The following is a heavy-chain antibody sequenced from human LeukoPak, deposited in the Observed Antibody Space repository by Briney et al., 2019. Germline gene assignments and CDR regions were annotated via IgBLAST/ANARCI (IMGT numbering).Heavy chain of an antibody. J-gene: IGHJ3*02. V-gene: IGHV1-69*13. CDR1: GGTFSSYA. CDR2: IIPIFGTA. Sequence: SVKVSCKASGGTFSSYAICWVRQAPGQGLEWMGGIIPIFGTANYAQKFQGRVTITADESTSTAYMELSSLRSEDTAVYYCARAYDSSGYQRFHDAFDIWGQGTMVTVSS. D-gene: IGHD3-22*01. CDR3: ARAYDSSGYQRFHDAFDI.